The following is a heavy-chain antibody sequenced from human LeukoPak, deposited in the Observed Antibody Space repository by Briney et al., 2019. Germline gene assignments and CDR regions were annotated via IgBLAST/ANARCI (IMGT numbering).Heavy chain of an antibody. CDR1: GGSIRSSYYY. CDR3: ARRSVGWVDY. J-gene: IGHJ4*02. V-gene: IGHV4-39*01. D-gene: IGHD3-16*01. CDR2: IYDSGST. Sequence: SETLSLTCTVSGGSIRSSYYYWGWIRQPPGKGLEWIGSIYDSGSTYYNPSLKSRVTISVDTSKSQFSLKLNSVPAADTAVYYCARRSVGWVDYWGQGTLVTVSS.